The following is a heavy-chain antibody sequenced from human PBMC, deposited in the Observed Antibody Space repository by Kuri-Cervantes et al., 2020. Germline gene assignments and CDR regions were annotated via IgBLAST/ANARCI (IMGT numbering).Heavy chain of an antibody. D-gene: IGHD6-13*01. CDR3: ARDGIRIAAAFDY. Sequence: GESLKISCAASGFTFSSYAMHWVRQAPGKGLEWVAVISYDGSNKYYADSVKGRFTISRDNSKNTLYLQMNSLRAEDTAVYYCARDGIRIAAAFDYWGQGTLVTVSS. CDR1: GFTFSSYA. V-gene: IGHV3-30-3*01. CDR2: ISYDGSNK. J-gene: IGHJ4*02.